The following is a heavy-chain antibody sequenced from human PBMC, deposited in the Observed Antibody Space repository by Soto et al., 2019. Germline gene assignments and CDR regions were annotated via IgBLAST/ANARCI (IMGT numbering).Heavy chain of an antibody. CDR1: GDSISTGDYF. J-gene: IGHJ5*01. CDR2: IYKSTTT. Sequence: PSETLSLTCSLAGDSISTGDYFWSWIRQPPGQALEYIGYIYKSTTTYYNPSFESRVSISLDTSKSRFSLNVTSVTAAYTAVYFCARGRYCLTGRCFLTWFDSWGQGTLVTVSS. V-gene: IGHV4-30-4*01. CDR3: ARGRYCLTGRCFLTWFDS. D-gene: IGHD2-15*01.